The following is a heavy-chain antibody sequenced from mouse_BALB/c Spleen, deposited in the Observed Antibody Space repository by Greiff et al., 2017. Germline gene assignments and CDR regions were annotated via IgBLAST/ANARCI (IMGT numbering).Heavy chain of an antibody. CDR2: ISSGGST. CDR3: ARALDGYPYYFDY. D-gene: IGHD2-3*01. V-gene: IGHV5-6-5*01. CDR1: GFTFSSYA. Sequence: DVKLVESGGGLVKPGGSLKLSCAASGFTFSSYAMSWVRQTPEKRLEWVASISSGGSTYYPDSVKGRFTISRDNARNILYLQMSSLRSEDTAMYYCARALDGYPYYFDYWGQGTTLTVSS. J-gene: IGHJ2*01.